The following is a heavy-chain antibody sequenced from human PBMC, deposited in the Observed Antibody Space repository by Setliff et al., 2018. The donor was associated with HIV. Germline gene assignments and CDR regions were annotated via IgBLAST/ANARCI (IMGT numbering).Heavy chain of an antibody. CDR2: ISSSGTTT. J-gene: IGHJ4*02. CDR3: AAQGVL. Sequence: GGSLRLSCAASGFTFTDYFMTWVRQAPGKGLEWLFYISSSGTTTYYGDSVKGRFTISRDNAKNSVHLQMNSLRVEDTAVYFCAAQGVLWGQGTQVTVSS. CDR1: GFTFTDYF. V-gene: IGHV3-11*04.